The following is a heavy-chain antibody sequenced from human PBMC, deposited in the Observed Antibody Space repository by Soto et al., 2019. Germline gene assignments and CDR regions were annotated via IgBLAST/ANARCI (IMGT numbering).Heavy chain of an antibody. CDR3: AKDQTEWGDAFDI. CDR2: ISYDGSYK. CDR1: GFSFITYG. J-gene: IGHJ3*02. Sequence: QMQLVESGGGVVQPGRSLRLSCAASGFSFITYGIHWVRQPPGKGLEWVAVISYDGSYKYYADSVKGRFTMSRDNPKNTVYQQMNSLRAEDTAVYYCAKDQTEWGDAFDIWGQGTMVTVSS. D-gene: IGHD1-26*01. V-gene: IGHV3-30*18.